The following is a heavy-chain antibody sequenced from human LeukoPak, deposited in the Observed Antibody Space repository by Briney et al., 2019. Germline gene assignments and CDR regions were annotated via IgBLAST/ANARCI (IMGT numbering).Heavy chain of an antibody. J-gene: IGHJ4*02. Sequence: PGGSLRLSCAASGFTFDDYAMHWVRQAPGKGLEWVSGISWNSGSIGYADSVKGRFTISRDNAKNSLYLQMNSLRAEDTALYYCAKDGAAVAGFSDYWGQGTLVTVSS. D-gene: IGHD6-19*01. CDR3: AKDGAAVAGFSDY. CDR1: GFTFDDYA. CDR2: ISWNSGSI. V-gene: IGHV3-9*01.